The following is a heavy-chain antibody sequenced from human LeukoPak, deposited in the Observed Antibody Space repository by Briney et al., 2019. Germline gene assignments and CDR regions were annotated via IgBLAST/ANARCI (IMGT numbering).Heavy chain of an antibody. V-gene: IGHV3-33*01. D-gene: IGHD3-3*01. CDR3: AREASGYYSDL. CDR2: IWYDGSRT. J-gene: IGHJ5*02. Sequence: GGSLRLSCVASGFTFSSHGMHWVRRAPGKGLEWVAVIWYDGSRTLYADSVKGRFTITRDDSKNTLYLQVNSLRAEDTAVYYCAREASGYYSDLWGQGTLVTVSS. CDR1: GFTFSSHG.